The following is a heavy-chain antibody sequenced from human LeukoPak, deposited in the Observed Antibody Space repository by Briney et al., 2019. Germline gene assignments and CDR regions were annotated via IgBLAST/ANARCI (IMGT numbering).Heavy chain of an antibody. V-gene: IGHV6-1*01. CDR2: TYYRSTWYN. CDR3: ARVIGGTFDY. Sequence: SQTLSLTCAISGDSVSSNSVTWNWIRQSPSRGLEWLGRTYYRSTWYNDYAVSVRGRITVNPDTSKNQFSLQLNSVTPEDTAVYYCARVIGGTFDYWGQGTLVTVSS. J-gene: IGHJ4*02. CDR1: GDSVSSNSVT. D-gene: IGHD1-26*01.